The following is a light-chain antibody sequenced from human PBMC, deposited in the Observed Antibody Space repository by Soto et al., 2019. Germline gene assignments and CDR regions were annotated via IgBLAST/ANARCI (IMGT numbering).Light chain of an antibody. V-gene: IGKV1-33*01. Sequence: DIQMTQSPSSLSASVGDRVTITCQASQDIINYLNWYQQKTGKAPKRLIYDAPNLETGDPSRFIGTGSGTDFTFTSSTLQADDTATYYCQQYSSLPWTFGQGTNVEIK. CDR1: QDIINY. CDR2: DAP. CDR3: QQYSSLPWT. J-gene: IGKJ1*01.